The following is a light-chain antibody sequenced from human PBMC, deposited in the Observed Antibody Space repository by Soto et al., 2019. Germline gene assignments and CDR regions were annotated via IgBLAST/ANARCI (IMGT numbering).Light chain of an antibody. CDR1: QRFGRSN. Sequence: EVLLTQSPGTLSLSPGERGTLSFRASQRFGRSNLAWYQQKPGQAPRLLIYSTSSRATGIPDRFSGSGSGTDFPLTISRLEPEDFAVYYCQKYGNSQWTFGQGTMVDI. V-gene: IGKV3-20*01. CDR3: QKYGNSQWT. CDR2: STS. J-gene: IGKJ1*01.